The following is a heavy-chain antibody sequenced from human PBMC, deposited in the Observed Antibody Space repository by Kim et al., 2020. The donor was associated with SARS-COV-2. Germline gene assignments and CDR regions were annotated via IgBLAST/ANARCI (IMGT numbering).Heavy chain of an antibody. CDR3: AKVSGSGWDY. D-gene: IGHD6-19*01. Sequence: SNTYYADSVQGRFTISRDNSKNTLYLQMNSLRAEDTAVYYCAKVSGSGWDYWGQGTLVTVSS. CDR2: SNT. V-gene: IGHV3-30*02. J-gene: IGHJ4*02.